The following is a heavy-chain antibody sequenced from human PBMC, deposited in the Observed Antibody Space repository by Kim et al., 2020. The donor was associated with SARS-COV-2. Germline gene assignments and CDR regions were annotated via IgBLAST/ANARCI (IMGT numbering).Heavy chain of an antibody. J-gene: IGHJ4*02. CDR3: AREGGSGSYYDY. Sequence: NYAPKLQGRVTMTTDTSTSTAYMELRSLRSDDTAVYYCAREGGSGSYYDYWGQGTLVTVSS. V-gene: IGHV1-18*01. D-gene: IGHD3-10*01.